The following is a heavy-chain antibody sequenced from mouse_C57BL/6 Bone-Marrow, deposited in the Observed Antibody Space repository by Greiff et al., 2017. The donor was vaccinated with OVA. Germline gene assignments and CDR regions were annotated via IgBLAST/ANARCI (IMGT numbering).Heavy chain of an antibody. CDR1: GYSITSGYY. CDR3: AREGSHFDY. V-gene: IGHV3-6*01. CDR2: ISYDGSN. D-gene: IGHD3-2*02. Sequence: EVQRVESGPGLVKPSQSLSLTCSVTGYSITSGYYWNWIRQFPGNKLEWMGYISYDGSNNYNPSLKNRISITRDTSKNQFFLKLNSVTTEDTATYYCAREGSHFDYWGQGTTLTVSS. J-gene: IGHJ2*01.